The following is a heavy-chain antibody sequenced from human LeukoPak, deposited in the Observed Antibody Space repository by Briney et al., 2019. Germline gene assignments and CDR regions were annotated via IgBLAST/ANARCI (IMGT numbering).Heavy chain of an antibody. Sequence: SETLSLTCAVYGGSFSGYYWSWIRQPPGKGLERIGEINHSGSTNYNPSLKSRVTISVDRSKNQFSLKLSSVTAADTAVYYCAGGSSYYFHYYMDVWGKGTTVTVSS. CDR2: INHSGST. V-gene: IGHV4-34*01. CDR1: GGSFSGYY. J-gene: IGHJ6*03. CDR3: AGGSSYYFHYYMDV.